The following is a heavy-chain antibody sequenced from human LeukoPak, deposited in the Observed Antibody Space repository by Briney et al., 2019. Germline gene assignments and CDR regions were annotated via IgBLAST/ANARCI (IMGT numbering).Heavy chain of an antibody. Sequence: ASVKVSCKASGYTFTSYAMHWVRQAPGQRLEWMGWINAGNGNTKYSQKFQGRVTIARDTSASTAYMELSSLRSEDTAVYYCARSLLRLGGYNWFDPWGQGTLVTVSS. CDR3: ARSLLRLGGYNWFDP. V-gene: IGHV1-3*01. J-gene: IGHJ5*02. D-gene: IGHD3-3*01. CDR2: INAGNGNT. CDR1: GYTFTSYA.